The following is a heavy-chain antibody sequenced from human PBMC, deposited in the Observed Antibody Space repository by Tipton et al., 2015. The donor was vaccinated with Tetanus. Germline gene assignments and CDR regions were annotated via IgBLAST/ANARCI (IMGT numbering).Heavy chain of an antibody. CDR2: IYYSGST. V-gene: IGHV4-59*07. Sequence: TLSLTCTVSGGSISSYYWSWIRQPPGKGLEWIGYIYYSGSTNYNPSPKSRVTISVDTSKNQFSLKLSSVTAADTAVYYCARGYDFWSGSTTHYHYYYGMDVWGQGTTVTVSS. CDR1: GGSISSYY. CDR3: ARGYDFWSGSTTHYHYYYGMDV. J-gene: IGHJ6*02. D-gene: IGHD3-3*01.